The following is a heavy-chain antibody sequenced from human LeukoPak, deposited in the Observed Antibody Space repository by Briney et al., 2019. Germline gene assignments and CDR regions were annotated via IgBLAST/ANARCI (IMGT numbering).Heavy chain of an antibody. J-gene: IGHJ5*02. D-gene: IGHD3-10*01. Sequence: PGGSVRLSCAASGFTFSSYAMSWVGQAPGKGLEWVSDVSGTGGTTYYADSVKGRFTISRDNSKNTLYLQMSSLRAEDTAVYYCAKERIYYYGSGSYPNWFDPWGQGTLVTVSS. V-gene: IGHV3-23*01. CDR1: GFTFSSYA. CDR3: AKERIYYYGSGSYPNWFDP. CDR2: VSGTGGTT.